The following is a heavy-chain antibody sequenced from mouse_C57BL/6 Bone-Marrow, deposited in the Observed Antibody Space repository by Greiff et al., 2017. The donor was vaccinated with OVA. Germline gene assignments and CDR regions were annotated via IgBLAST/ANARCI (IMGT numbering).Heavy chain of an antibody. CDR1: GYTFTDYE. CDR2: IDPETGGT. D-gene: IGHD2-1*01. Sequence: QVQLQQSGAELVRPGASVTLSCKASGYTFTDYEMHWVKQTPVHGLEWIGAIDPETGGTDYNQKFKGKAILTADKSSSTAYMELRSLTSEDSAVYYCTNYYGNSYAMDYWGQGTSVTVSS. V-gene: IGHV1-15*01. J-gene: IGHJ4*01. CDR3: TNYYGNSYAMDY.